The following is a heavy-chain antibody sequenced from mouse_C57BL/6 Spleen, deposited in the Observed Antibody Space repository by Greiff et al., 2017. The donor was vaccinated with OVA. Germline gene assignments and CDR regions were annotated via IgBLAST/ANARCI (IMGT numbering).Heavy chain of an antibody. Sequence: VKLMESGPGLVQPSQSLSITCTVSGFSLTSYGVHWVRQPPGKGLEWLGVIWSGGSTDYNAAFITRLSISKDNSKSQVFFKMNSLQADDTAIYYYAKKERYGSCWNAMDYWGQGTSVTVSS. CDR1: GFSLTSYG. CDR2: IWSGGST. V-gene: IGHV2-4*01. J-gene: IGHJ4*01. CDR3: AKKERYGSCWNAMDY. D-gene: IGHD1-1*01.